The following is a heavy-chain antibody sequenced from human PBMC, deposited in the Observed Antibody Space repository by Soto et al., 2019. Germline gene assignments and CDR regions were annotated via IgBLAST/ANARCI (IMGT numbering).Heavy chain of an antibody. V-gene: IGHV4-31*03. CDR3: ARDRPPNRSLDEWLLLRSAGIGPNNWFDP. CDR1: GGSISSGGYY. CDR2: IYYSGST. J-gene: IGHJ5*02. Sequence: QVQLQESGPGLVKPSQTLSLTCTVSGGSISSGGYYWSWIRQHPGKGLEWIGYIYYSGSTYYNPSLKSRVTISVDTSKNQFSLKLSSVTAADTAVYYCARDRPPNRSLDEWLLLRSAGIGPNNWFDPWGQGTLVTVSS. D-gene: IGHD3-22*01.